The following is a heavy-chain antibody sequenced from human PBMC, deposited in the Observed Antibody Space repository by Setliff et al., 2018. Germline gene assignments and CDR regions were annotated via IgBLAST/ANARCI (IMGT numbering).Heavy chain of an antibody. V-gene: IGHV3-66*01. D-gene: IGHD6-19*01. Sequence: GSLRLSCAASGFAVSSDYMTWVRQAPGKGLEWVSMIYRGDSPYYADSVKGRFSVSRDNSRNTVFLQMTGLRAEDTALYYCTRDPPGSGWSFDYWGQGALVTVSS. J-gene: IGHJ4*02. CDR3: TRDPPGSGWSFDY. CDR2: IYRGDSP. CDR1: GFAVSSDY.